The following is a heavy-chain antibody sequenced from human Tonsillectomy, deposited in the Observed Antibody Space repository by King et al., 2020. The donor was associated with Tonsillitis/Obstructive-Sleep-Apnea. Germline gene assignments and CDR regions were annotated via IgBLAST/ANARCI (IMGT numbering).Heavy chain of an antibody. Sequence: VQLQQWGAGLLKPSETLSLTCAVYGGSFSGYYWSWIRQPPGKGLEWIGEINHSGSTNYNPSLKSRVTISVDTSKNQFSLKLSSVTAADTAVYYCARGKNYYDSSGYDYWGQGTLVTVSS. V-gene: IGHV4-34*01. J-gene: IGHJ4*02. D-gene: IGHD3-22*01. CDR3: ARGKNYYDSSGYDY. CDR1: GGSFSGYY. CDR2: INHSGST.